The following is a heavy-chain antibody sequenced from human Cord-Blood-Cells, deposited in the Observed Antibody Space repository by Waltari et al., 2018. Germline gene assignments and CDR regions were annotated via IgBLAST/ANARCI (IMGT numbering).Heavy chain of an antibody. D-gene: IGHD3-10*01. CDR1: GDSVSSNPPP. CDR3: ARERDYYGSGSYYYFDY. CDR2: TCYRSKWYN. Sequence: QVQLQQSGPGLVKPSQTLSLPCAISGDSVSSNPPPWNWLRQTPSRGLEWLGRTCYRSKWYNDYAVSVKSRITINPDTSKNQFSLQLNSVTPEDTAVYYCARERDYYGSGSYYYFDYWGQGTLVTVSS. J-gene: IGHJ4*02. V-gene: IGHV6-1*01.